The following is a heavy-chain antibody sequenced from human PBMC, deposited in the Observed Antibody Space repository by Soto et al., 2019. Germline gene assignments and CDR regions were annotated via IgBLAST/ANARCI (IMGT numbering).Heavy chain of an antibody. CDR3: ARTKGPYYYDSSGYRTMIFDY. V-gene: IGHV5-10-1*01. J-gene: IGHJ4*02. D-gene: IGHD3-22*01. CDR1: GYSFTSYW. Sequence: GESLKISCKGSGYSFTSYWISWVRQMPGKGLEWMGRIDPSDSYTNYSPSFQGHVTISADKSISTAYLQWSSLKASDTAMYYCARTKGPYYYDSSGYRTMIFDYWGQGTLVTVSS. CDR2: IDPSDSYT.